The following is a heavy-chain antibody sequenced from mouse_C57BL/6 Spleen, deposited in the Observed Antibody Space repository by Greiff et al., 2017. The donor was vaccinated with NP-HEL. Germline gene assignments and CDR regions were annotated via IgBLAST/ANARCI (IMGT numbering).Heavy chain of an antibody. V-gene: IGHV3-6*01. J-gene: IGHJ2*01. CDR2: ISYDGSN. CDR1: GYSITSGYY. Sequence: EVQLQESGPGLVKPSQSLSLTCSVTGYSITSGYYWNWIPQFPGNKLEWMGYISYDGSNNYNPSLKNRISITRDTSKNQFFLKLNSVTTEDTATYYCARRGPTFDYWGQGTTLTVSS. D-gene: IGHD2-10*01. CDR3: ARRGPTFDY.